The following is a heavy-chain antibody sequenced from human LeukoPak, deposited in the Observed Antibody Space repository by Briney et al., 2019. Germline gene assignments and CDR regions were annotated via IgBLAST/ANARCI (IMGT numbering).Heavy chain of an antibody. CDR2: ISSSSYI. Sequence: PGGSLRLSCAASGFTFSSYSMNWVRQAPGKGLEWVSSISSSSYIYYADSVKGRLTISRDNAKNSLYLQMNSLRAEDTAVYYCASIAVAGTLLDYWGQGTLVTVSS. V-gene: IGHV3-21*01. D-gene: IGHD6-19*01. J-gene: IGHJ4*02. CDR3: ASIAVAGTLLDY. CDR1: GFTFSSYS.